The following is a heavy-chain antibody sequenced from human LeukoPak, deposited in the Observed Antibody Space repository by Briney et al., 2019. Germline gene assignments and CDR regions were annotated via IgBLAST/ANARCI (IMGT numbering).Heavy chain of an antibody. CDR3: ARLGAAASTDY. CDR1: GGSISSSSYY. V-gene: IGHV4-39*01. J-gene: IGHJ4*02. CDR2: IFYSGST. Sequence: SETLSLTCTVSGGSISSSSYYWGWIRQPPGKGLEWIGSIFYSGSTFYNPSLKSRVTISVDTSKNQFSLKLSSVTAADTAVYYCARLGAAASTDYWGQGTLVTASS. D-gene: IGHD6-13*01.